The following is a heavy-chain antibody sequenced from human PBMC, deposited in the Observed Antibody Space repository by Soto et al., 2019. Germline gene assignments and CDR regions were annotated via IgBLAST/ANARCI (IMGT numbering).Heavy chain of an antibody. D-gene: IGHD2-2*01. V-gene: IGHV3-30*19. CDR1: GFTFSSYG. CDR2: ISYDGSNK. J-gene: IGHJ6*02. CDR3: ARPVVPAAMPLYYYGMDV. Sequence: PGGSLRLSCAASGFTFSSYGMHWVRQAPGKGLEWVAVISYDGSNKYYADSVKGRFTISRDNSKNTLYLQMNSLRAEDTAVYYCARPVVPAAMPLYYYGMDVWGQWTTVTVSS.